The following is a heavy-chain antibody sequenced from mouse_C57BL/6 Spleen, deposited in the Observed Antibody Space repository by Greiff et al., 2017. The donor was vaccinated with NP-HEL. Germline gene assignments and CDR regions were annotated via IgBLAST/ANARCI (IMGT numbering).Heavy chain of an antibody. CDR2: IHPNSGST. J-gene: IGHJ2*01. D-gene: IGHD1-1*01. CDR1: GYTFTSYW. Sequence: VQLQQSGAELVKPGASVKLSCKASGYTFTSYWMHWVKQRPGQGLEWIGMIHPNSGSTNYNEKFKSKATLTVDKSSSTAYMQLSSLTSEDSAVYYCARDYGSSYHYFDYWGQGTTLTVSS. V-gene: IGHV1-64*01. CDR3: ARDYGSSYHYFDY.